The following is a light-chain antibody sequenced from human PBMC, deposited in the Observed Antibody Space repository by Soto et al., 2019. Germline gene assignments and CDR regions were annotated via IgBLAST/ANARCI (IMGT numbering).Light chain of an antibody. CDR3: QQYNNWPPGT. CDR1: QSVSSN. J-gene: IGKJ1*01. Sequence: EIVMTQSPATLSVSPGARATLSCRASQSVSSNLAWYQQKPGQAPRLLIYGASTRATGIPARVSGSGSGTEFTLTISSLQSEDFAVYYCQQYNNWPPGTFGQGTKVEIK. CDR2: GAS. V-gene: IGKV3-15*01.